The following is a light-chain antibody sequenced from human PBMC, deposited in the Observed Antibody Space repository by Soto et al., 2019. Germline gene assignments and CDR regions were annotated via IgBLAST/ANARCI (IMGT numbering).Light chain of an antibody. CDR3: SSFTSDRILV. V-gene: IGLV2-18*02. J-gene: IGLJ3*02. CDR1: NSDVGNYNR. CDR2: EVS. Sequence: QSVLTQPPSVSGSPGQSVTISCTGTNSDVGNYNRVSWFQQPPGTAPKLIISEVSNRPSGVPDRFSGSKSGNTASLAISGLQAEDEADYYCSSFTSDRILVFGGGTQLTVL.